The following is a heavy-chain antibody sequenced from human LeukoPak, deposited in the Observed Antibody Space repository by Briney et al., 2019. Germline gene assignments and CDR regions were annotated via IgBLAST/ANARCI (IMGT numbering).Heavy chain of an antibody. CDR1: GFTFSGSA. Sequence: GGSLRLSCAASGFTFSGSAIHWVRQASGKGLEWVGRIRSKANSYAAAYAASVKGRFTISRDDSKNTAYLQMNSLKTEDTAVYYCTSAGTALTYDYWGQGTLVTVSS. CDR2: IRSKANSYAA. CDR3: TSAGTALTYDY. D-gene: IGHD2-21*02. V-gene: IGHV3-73*01. J-gene: IGHJ4*02.